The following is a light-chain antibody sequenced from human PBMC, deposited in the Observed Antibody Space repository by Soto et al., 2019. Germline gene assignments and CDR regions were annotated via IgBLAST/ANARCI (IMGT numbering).Light chain of an antibody. CDR2: KAS. CDR1: QDIGSD. CDR3: QQYNPYSPWT. J-gene: IGKJ1*01. V-gene: IGKV1-5*03. Sequence: DIQMTQSPSSLSASVGDRVIITCRASQDIGSDLAWFQQKPGKAPKLLISKASSLQNGVPSRFSGSGSGTDFTLTISSLQPDDFATYYCQQYNPYSPWTFGQGTKGDIK.